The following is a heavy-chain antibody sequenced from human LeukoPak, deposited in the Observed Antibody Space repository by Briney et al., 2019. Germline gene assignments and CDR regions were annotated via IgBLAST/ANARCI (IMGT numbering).Heavy chain of an antibody. J-gene: IGHJ4*02. CDR2: INWNGGST. V-gene: IGHV3-20*04. CDR3: ARGHTMILVVNYFDY. CDR1: GFTFDDSA. Sequence: PGGSLRLSCAASGFTFDDSAMSWVRQAPGKGLEWVSGINWNGGSTGYADSVKGRFTIFRDNAKNSLYLQMNSLRAEDTALYYYARGHTMILVVNYFDYWGQGTLVTVSS. D-gene: IGHD3-22*01.